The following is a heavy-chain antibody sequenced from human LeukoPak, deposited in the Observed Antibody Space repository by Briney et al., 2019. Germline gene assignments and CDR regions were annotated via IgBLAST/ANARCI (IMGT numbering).Heavy chain of an antibody. CDR1: GFTFSSYW. V-gene: IGHV3-7*01. Sequence: GGSLRLSCAASGFTFSSYWMSWVRQAPGKGLEWVANIKQDGSEKYYVDSVKGRFTISRDNAKNSLYLQMNSLRAEDTAVYYCARDSGSNWNAFDIWGQGTMVTVSS. CDR2: IKQDGSEK. D-gene: IGHD6-13*01. CDR3: ARDSGSNWNAFDI. J-gene: IGHJ3*02.